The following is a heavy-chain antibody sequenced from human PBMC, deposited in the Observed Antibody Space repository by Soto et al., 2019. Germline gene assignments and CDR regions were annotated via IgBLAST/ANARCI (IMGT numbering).Heavy chain of an antibody. Sequence: SETLSLTCAVYGGSFSGYYWNWLRQPPGEGLEWIGKIDQSGSTNYNPSLKSRVTMSVDTSRSQFSLKLSSVTAADTAVYYCARGSVVAATLFDYWGQGTLVTVSS. CDR2: IDQSGST. CDR1: GGSFSGYY. J-gene: IGHJ4*01. CDR3: ARGSVVAATLFDY. V-gene: IGHV4-34*01. D-gene: IGHD2-15*01.